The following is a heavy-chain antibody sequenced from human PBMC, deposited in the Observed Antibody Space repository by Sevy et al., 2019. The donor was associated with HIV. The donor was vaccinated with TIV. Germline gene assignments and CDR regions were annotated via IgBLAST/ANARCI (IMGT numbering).Heavy chain of an antibody. D-gene: IGHD4-17*01. J-gene: IGHJ3*02. CDR1: GVSISSGAYS. CDR3: ARDGGTMTTPGSFDI. V-gene: IGHV4-30-2*01. CDR2: IYHTGNT. Sequence: SETLSLTCAVSGVSISSGAYSWNWIRQPPRKGLEWIGYIYHTGNTYYNPSLKSRITISLDRSKNQFSLRLSSVTAADTAVYFCARDGGTMTTPGSFDIWGQGTMVTVSS.